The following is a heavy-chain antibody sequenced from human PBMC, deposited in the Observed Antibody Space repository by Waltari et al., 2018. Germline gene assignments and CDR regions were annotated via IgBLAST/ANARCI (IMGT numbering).Heavy chain of an antibody. CDR1: GSKATLYS. CDR2: IGGNDGSI. Sequence: EVQLVESGGGLVKPGGSLSPSCAASGSKATLYSMNWVRQAPGKGLECVAYIGGNDGSIYYADSVKGRFTVSRDNAKHSLFLQMDSLRGDDTALYYCAREAPNYYYYMDVWGKGTTVTVS. CDR3: AREAPNYYYYMDV. V-gene: IGHV3-21*02. J-gene: IGHJ6*03.